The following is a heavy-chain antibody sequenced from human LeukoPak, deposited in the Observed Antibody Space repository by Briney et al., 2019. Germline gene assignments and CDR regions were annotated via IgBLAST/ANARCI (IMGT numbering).Heavy chain of an antibody. CDR3: ARGELLWFGELLFNAFDI. D-gene: IGHD3-10*01. CDR2: MNPNSGNT. Sequence: ASVKVTCKASEYTFTNYDINWVRQATGQGLEWMGWMNPNSGNTGYAQKFQGRVTMTRNTSISTAYMELSSLRSEDTAVYYCARGELLWFGELLFNAFDIWGQGTMVTVSS. CDR1: EYTFTNYD. V-gene: IGHV1-8*01. J-gene: IGHJ3*02.